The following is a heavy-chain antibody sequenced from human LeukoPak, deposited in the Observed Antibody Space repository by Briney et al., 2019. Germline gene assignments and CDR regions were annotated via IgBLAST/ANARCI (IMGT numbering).Heavy chain of an antibody. CDR2: VSGSGGST. V-gene: IGHV3-23*01. D-gene: IGHD3-22*01. Sequence: PGGSLRLSCAASGFTFSSYAMSWVRQAPGKGLEWVLAVSGSGGSTYYADSVKGRFTISRDNSKNTLYPQMNSLRAEDTAVYYCAKALTMIVVVIPFDYWGQGTLVTVSS. CDR3: AKALTMIVVVIPFDY. J-gene: IGHJ4*02. CDR1: GFTFSSYA.